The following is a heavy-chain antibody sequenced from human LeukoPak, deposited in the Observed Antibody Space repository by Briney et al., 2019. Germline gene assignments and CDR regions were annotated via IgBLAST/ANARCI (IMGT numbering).Heavy chain of an antibody. CDR1: GGSISSYY. J-gene: IGHJ6*02. CDR3: ARNPYYYDSSGYSYYYYYYGMDV. V-gene: IGHV4-34*01. CDR2: INHSGST. D-gene: IGHD3-22*01. Sequence: PSETLSLTCTVSGGSISSYYWGWIRQPPGKGLEWIGEINHSGSTNYNPSLKSRVTISVDTSKNQFSLKLSSVTAADTAVYYCARNPYYYDSSGYSYYYYYYGMDVWGQGTTVTVSS.